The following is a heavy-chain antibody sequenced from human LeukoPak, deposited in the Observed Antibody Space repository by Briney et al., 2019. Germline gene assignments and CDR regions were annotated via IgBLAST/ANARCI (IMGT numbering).Heavy chain of an antibody. CDR3: AKDMRRGATHANDAFDI. V-gene: IGHV3-9*03. CDR1: GFTLDDYA. J-gene: IGHJ3*02. Sequence: SGGSLRLSCAASGFTLDDYAMHWVRQAPGKGLEGGSGISWNSGSIGYADSVKGRFTICRDNDKNFLYLQMNSLRAEDMALYYCAKDMRRGATHANDAFDIWGQGTMVTVSS. D-gene: IGHD1-26*01. CDR2: ISWNSGSI.